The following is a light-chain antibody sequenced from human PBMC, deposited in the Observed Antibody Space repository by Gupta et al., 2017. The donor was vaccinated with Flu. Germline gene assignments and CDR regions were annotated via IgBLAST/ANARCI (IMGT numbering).Light chain of an antibody. J-gene: IGLJ3*02. Sequence: SIAISCSGTNNDIINYNYVSWYQHPPGTAPELLFYEVSNRPSGISDRFAGTKSGTTASLTISGLQADDVADYYCSESTTRSTLVFGGGTKLTVL. CDR2: EVS. CDR3: SESTTRSTLV. V-gene: IGLV2-14*01. CDR1: NNDIINYNY.